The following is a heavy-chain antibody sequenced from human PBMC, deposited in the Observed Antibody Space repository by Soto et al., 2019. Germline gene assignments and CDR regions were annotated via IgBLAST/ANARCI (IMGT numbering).Heavy chain of an antibody. Sequence: PGESLKISCKGSGYSFTSYWIGWVRQMPRKGLEWMGIIYPGDSDTRYSPSFQGQVTISANKSISTAYLQWSSLKASDTAMYYCARLTARSTYYYGSSGQRGCFQHWGQGTLVTVSS. CDR2: IYPGDSDT. CDR1: GYSFTSYW. CDR3: ARLTARSTYYYGSSGQRGCFQH. D-gene: IGHD3-22*01. J-gene: IGHJ1*01. V-gene: IGHV5-51*01.